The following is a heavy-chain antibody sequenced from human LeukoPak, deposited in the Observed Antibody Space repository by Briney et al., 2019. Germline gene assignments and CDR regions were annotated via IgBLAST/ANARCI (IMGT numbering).Heavy chain of an antibody. J-gene: IGHJ4*02. CDR1: GGSISSYY. V-gene: IGHV4-59*01. CDR3: AREDDAGGIDY. D-gene: IGHD1-1*01. Sequence: SETLSLTCTVSGGSISSYYWSWIRQPPGKGLEWIGYIYYSGSTNYNPSLKSRVTISVDTSKNQFSLKLSSATAADTAVYYCAREDDAGGIDYWGQGTLVTVSS. CDR2: IYYSGST.